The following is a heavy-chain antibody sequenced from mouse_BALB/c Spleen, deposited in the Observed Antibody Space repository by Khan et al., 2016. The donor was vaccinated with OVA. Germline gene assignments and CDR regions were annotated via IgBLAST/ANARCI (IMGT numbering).Heavy chain of an antibody. CDR3: ASKSYGKGAY. V-gene: IGHV3-6*02. Sequence: EVQLQESGPGLVKPSQSLSLTCSVTGYSITSGYYWSWIRQFPGNRLEWMGYISYDGSNNYNPSLKNRISITRDTSKKQFFLKLNSVTTEDRATYYCASKSYGKGAYWGQGTLVTVSA. J-gene: IGHJ3*01. CDR2: ISYDGSN. D-gene: IGHD2-1*01. CDR1: GYSITSGYY.